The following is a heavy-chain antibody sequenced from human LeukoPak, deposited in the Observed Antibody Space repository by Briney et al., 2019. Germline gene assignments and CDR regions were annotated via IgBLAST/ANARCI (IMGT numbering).Heavy chain of an antibody. D-gene: IGHD6-19*01. CDR1: GGTFSSYA. V-gene: IGHV1-69*13. CDR2: IIPIFGTS. CDR3: ARYYSGWYYFDY. J-gene: IGHJ4*02. Sequence: SVKVSCKASGGTFSSYAISWVRQAPGQGLEWMGGIIPIFGTSNYAQKFQGRVTITADESTSTAYMELSSLRSEDTAVYYCARYYSGWYYFDYWGQGTLVTVSS.